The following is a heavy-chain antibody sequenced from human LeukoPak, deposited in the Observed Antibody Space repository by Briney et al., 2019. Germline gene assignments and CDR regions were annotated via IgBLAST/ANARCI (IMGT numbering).Heavy chain of an antibody. D-gene: IGHD6-19*01. CDR1: GGTFSSYA. V-gene: IGHV1-69*13. CDR2: IIPIFGTS. CDR3: ARYYSGWYYFDY. J-gene: IGHJ4*02. Sequence: SVKVSCKASGGTFSSYAISWVRQAPGQGLEWMGGIIPIFGTSNYAQKFQGRVTITADESTSTAYMELSSLRSEDTAVYYCARYYSGWYYFDYWGQGTLVTVSS.